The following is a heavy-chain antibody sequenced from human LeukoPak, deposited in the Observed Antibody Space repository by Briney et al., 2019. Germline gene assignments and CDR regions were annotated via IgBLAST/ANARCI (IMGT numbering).Heavy chain of an antibody. CDR2: ISGSDGST. D-gene: IGHD2-15*01. Sequence: PGGSLRLPCAASGFIFSNYAMSWARQAPGKGLEWVSTISGSDGSTYYADSVKGRFTISRDNSKNTLYLQMNSLRVDDTAVYYCAKLRSGDPVAATNYWGQGTLVTVSS. CDR3: AKLRSGDPVAATNY. J-gene: IGHJ4*02. CDR1: GFIFSNYA. V-gene: IGHV3-23*01.